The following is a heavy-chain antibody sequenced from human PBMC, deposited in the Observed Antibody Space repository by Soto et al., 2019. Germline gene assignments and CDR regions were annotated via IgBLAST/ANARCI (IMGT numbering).Heavy chain of an antibody. CDR3: ARSYDYIWGSYRRPLDY. J-gene: IGHJ4*02. CDR1: GGSFSGYY. Sequence: SEPLSLTCAVYGGSFSGYYWSWIRQPPGKGLEWIGEINHSGSTNYNPSLKSRVTISVDTSKNQFSLKLSSVTAADTVVYYCARSYDYIWGSYRRPLDYWGQGTLVTVSS. D-gene: IGHD3-16*02. V-gene: IGHV4-34*01. CDR2: INHSGST.